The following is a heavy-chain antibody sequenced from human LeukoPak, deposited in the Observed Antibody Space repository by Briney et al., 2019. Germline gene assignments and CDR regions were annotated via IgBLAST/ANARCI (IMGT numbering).Heavy chain of an antibody. V-gene: IGHV4-34*01. Sequence: SETLSLTCAVYGGSFSGYYWSWIRQPPGKGLEWIGEINHSGSTNYNPSLKSRVTISVDTSKNQFSLKLSSVTAADTAVNYCARGLRRGVIIYWGQGTLVTVSS. CDR1: GGSFSGYY. J-gene: IGHJ4*02. CDR3: ARGLRRGVIIY. D-gene: IGHD3-10*01. CDR2: INHSGST.